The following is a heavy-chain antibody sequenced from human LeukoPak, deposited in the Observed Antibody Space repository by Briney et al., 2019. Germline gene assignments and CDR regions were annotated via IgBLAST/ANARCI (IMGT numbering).Heavy chain of an antibody. CDR2: FYYSGST. CDR1: GGSIGSYY. D-gene: IGHD3-3*01. J-gene: IGHJ6*03. Sequence: SETLSLTCTVSGGSIGSYYWSWIRQPPGKGLEWIGYFYYSGSTNYNPSLKSRVTISVDTSKNQFSLKLSSVTAADTAVYYCARTNFGVVYYYYYYMDVWGKGTTVTVSS. CDR3: ARTNFGVVYYYYYYMDV. V-gene: IGHV4-59*01.